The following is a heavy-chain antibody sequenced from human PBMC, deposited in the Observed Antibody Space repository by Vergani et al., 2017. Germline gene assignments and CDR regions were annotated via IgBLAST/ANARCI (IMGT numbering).Heavy chain of an antibody. Sequence: QVQLVQSGAEVKKPGSSVKVSCKASGGTFSSYAISWVRQAPGQGLEWMGGIIPIFGTANYAQKFQGRVTITADESTSTAYMELGSLRSEDTAVYYCAIASKGVTIFGVVISDYYYYYMDVWGEGTTVAVSS. CDR1: GGTFSSYA. J-gene: IGHJ6*03. D-gene: IGHD3-3*01. CDR3: AIASKGVTIFGVVISDYYYYYMDV. CDR2: IIPIFGTA. V-gene: IGHV1-69*01.